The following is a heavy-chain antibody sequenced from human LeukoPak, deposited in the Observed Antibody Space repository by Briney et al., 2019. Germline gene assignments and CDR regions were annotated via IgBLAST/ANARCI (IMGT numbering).Heavy chain of an antibody. D-gene: IGHD4-23*01. CDR3: ARGYFTVVTSYWYFDL. V-gene: IGHV4-59*01. CDR2: IYYSGST. CDR1: GGSISSYY. J-gene: IGHJ2*01. Sequence: SETLSLTCTVSGGSISSYYWSWLRQPPGKGLEWIGYIYYSGSTNYNPSLKSRVTISVDTSKNQFSLKLSSVTAADTAVYYCARGYFTVVTSYWYFDLWGRGTLVTVSS.